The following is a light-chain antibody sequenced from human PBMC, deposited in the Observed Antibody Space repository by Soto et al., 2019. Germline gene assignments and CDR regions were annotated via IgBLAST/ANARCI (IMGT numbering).Light chain of an antibody. Sequence: DIQMTQSHSTLAGSVWDGVAMTFRASQTISSWLAWYQQKPGKAPKLLIYDASTVQSGVPSRFSGSGSGTEFTLTISSLQPDDSATYYCQHYSLYSPWTFGQGTKVDIK. V-gene: IGKV1-5*01. J-gene: IGKJ1*01. CDR1: QTISSW. CDR3: QHYSLYSPWT. CDR2: DAS.